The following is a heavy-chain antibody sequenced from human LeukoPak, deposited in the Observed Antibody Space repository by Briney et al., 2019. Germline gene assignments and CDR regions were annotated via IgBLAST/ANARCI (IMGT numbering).Heavy chain of an antibody. V-gene: IGHV1-18*01. CDR1: GYTFTSYG. J-gene: IGHJ6*03. CDR2: ISAYNGNT. Sequence: ASVKVSCKASGYTFTSYGISWVRQAPGQGPEWMGWISAYNGNTNYAQKLQGRVTMTTDTSTSTPYMELRSLRSDDTAVYYCARVGVPAASYYMDVWGKGTTVTVSS. D-gene: IGHD2-2*01. CDR3: ARVGVPAASYYMDV.